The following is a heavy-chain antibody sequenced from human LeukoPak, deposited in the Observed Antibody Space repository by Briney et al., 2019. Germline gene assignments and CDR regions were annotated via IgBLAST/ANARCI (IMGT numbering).Heavy chain of an antibody. CDR2: ISYDGSNK. CDR3: AREIDY. J-gene: IGHJ4*02. CDR1: GFTFSSYA. Sequence: PGGSLRLSCAASGFTFSSYAMHWVRQAPGRGLEWVSVISYDGSNKYYADSVKGRVTISRDNSKNTVYLQMNSLRAEATAVYYCAREIDYWGQGTLVTVSS. V-gene: IGHV3-30-3*01.